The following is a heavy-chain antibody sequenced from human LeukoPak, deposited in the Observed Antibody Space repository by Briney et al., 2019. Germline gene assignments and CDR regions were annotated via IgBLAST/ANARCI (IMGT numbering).Heavy chain of an antibody. CDR1: GFTFSSYG. D-gene: IGHD4-17*01. J-gene: IGHJ4*02. Sequence: GSLRLSCAASGFTFSSYGMHWVRQAPGKGLEWVAVISYDGSNKYYADSVKGRFTISRDNSKNTLYLQMNSLRAGDTAVYYCAKDSTVTSYYFDYWGQGTLVTVSS. CDR2: ISYDGSNK. V-gene: IGHV3-30*18. CDR3: AKDSTVTSYYFDY.